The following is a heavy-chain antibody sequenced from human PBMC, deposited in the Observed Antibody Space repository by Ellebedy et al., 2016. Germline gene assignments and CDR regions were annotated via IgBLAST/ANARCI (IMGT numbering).Heavy chain of an antibody. V-gene: IGHV4-34*01. CDR2: INHSGST. CDR3: ARGQGITIFSFWAFDI. J-gene: IGHJ3*02. Sequence: SQTLSLTCAVYGGSFSDYYWSWIRQPPGKGLEWIGEINHSGSTNYNPSLKSRVTISVDTSKNQFSLKLSSVTAADTAVYYCARGQGITIFSFWAFDIWGQGTMVTVSS. D-gene: IGHD3-9*01. CDR1: GGSFSDYY.